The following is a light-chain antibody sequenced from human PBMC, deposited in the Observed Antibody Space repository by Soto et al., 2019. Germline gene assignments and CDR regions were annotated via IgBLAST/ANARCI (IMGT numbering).Light chain of an antibody. V-gene: IGLV1-44*01. J-gene: IGLJ1*01. Sequence: QSVLTQPPSASGTPGQRVTISCSGSSSNIGSSNVNWYQQLPGTAPKLLIYTNNQRPSGVPDRFSGSKSGNTASLTVSGLQADDEADYYCSSYAGNNNYAFGTGTKVTVL. CDR2: TNN. CDR1: SSNIGSSN. CDR3: SSYAGNNNYA.